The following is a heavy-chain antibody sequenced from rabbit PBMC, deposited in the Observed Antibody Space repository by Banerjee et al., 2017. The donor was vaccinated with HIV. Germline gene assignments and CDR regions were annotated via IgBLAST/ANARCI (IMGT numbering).Heavy chain of an antibody. J-gene: IGHJ4*01. CDR2: IYTAGGST. Sequence: SSYWICWVRQAPGKGLEWIGCIYTAGGSTDYARWVNGRFTVSLDNARNTVFLQMTSLTPADTATYFCTRAYDSGWGGYFNLWGQGTLVTVS. CDR3: TRAYDSGWGGYFNL. CDR1: SSYW. V-gene: IGHV1S7*01. D-gene: IGHD4-1*01.